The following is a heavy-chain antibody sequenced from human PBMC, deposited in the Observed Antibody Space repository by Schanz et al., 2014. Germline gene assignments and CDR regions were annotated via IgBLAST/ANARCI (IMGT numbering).Heavy chain of an antibody. V-gene: IGHV3-13*01. J-gene: IGHJ6*02. Sequence: VQLVESGGDLVQPGGSLRLSCAGSGVDLSGNALHWVRQAPGKGLEWVSSIGILGDTYYGDSVKGRFTISRVSLHMNDVIGGDTAVYYCARGGSNREFYTVMDVWGRGTTVTVS. CDR1: GVDLSGNA. D-gene: IGHD3-10*01. CDR2: IGILGDT. CDR3: ARGGSNREFYTVMDV.